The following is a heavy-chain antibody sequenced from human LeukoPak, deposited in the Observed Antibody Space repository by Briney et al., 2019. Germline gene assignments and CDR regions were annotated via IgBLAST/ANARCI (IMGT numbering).Heavy chain of an antibody. Sequence: GGSLRLSRAASGFTFSSYAMHWVRQAPGKGLEWVAVISYDGSNKYYADSVKGRFTISRDNSKNTLYLQMNSLRAEDTAVYYCARDPSSIAARLDYWGQGTLVTVSS. V-gene: IGHV3-30-3*01. J-gene: IGHJ4*02. CDR2: ISYDGSNK. D-gene: IGHD6-6*01. CDR1: GFTFSSYA. CDR3: ARDPSSIAARLDY.